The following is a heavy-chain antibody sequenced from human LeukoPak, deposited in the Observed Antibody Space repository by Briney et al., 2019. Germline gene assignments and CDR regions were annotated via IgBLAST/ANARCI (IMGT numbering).Heavy chain of an antibody. J-gene: IGHJ4*02. CDR1: GGSISGNY. Sequence: SETLSLTCTVSGGSISGNYWSWIRQPPGKVLECIGYIYYSGSTNYNPSLKSRVTISVDTSKNQFSLKLSSVTAADTAVYYCARNRRSSSSGIDYWGQGTLVTVSS. CDR3: ARNRRSSSSGIDY. D-gene: IGHD6-6*01. V-gene: IGHV4-59*01. CDR2: IYYSGST.